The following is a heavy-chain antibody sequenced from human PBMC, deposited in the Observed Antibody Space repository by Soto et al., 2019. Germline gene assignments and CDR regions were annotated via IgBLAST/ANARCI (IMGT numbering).Heavy chain of an antibody. D-gene: IGHD5-12*01. J-gene: IGHJ4*02. CDR2: IRGSGGPT. CDR3: VKDFRVGYDWTHD. V-gene: IGHV3-23*01. Sequence: DVQLLESGGDLVQPGGSLRLSCAASGFIFSNYAMSWVRQAPGKGLEWVSLIRGSGGPTNYADSVKGRFTVSRDNSKNILLLQMNSLRAEATAVYYCVKDFRVGYDWTHDWGQGTRVTVSS. CDR1: GFIFSNYA.